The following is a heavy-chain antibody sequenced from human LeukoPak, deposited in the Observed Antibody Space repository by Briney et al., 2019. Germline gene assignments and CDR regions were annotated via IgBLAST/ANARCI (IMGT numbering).Heavy chain of an antibody. V-gene: IGHV3-30*02. Sequence: GGSLRLSCAASGFTFSSYEMNWVRQAPGKGLDWVAYIRYDGSKKYSADFVKGRFTISRDNSKNTLYLQMNSLRAEDTAVYYCAKAIYYYYGSGSYSYYLDSWGQGTLVTVSS. J-gene: IGHJ4*02. CDR1: GFTFSSYE. CDR3: AKAIYYYYGSGSYSYYLDS. D-gene: IGHD3-10*01. CDR2: IRYDGSKK.